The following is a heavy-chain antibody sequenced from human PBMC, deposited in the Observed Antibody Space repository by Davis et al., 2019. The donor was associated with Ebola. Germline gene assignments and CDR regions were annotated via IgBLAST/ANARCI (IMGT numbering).Heavy chain of an antibody. CDR3: AKDGLYYYDSSGYYVDY. Sequence: PGGSLRLSCAASGFTFSSYAMSWVRQAPGKGLEWVSAISGSGGSTYYADSVKGRFTISRDNSKNTLYLQMNSLRAEDTAVYYCAKDGLYYYDSSGYYVDYWGQGTLVTVSS. J-gene: IGHJ4*02. D-gene: IGHD3-22*01. CDR1: GFTFSSYA. CDR2: ISGSGGST. V-gene: IGHV3-23*01.